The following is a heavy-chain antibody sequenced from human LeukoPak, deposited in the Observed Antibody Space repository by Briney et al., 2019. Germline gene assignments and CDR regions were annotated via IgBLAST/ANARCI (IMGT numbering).Heavy chain of an antibody. D-gene: IGHD6-19*01. J-gene: IGHJ4*02. CDR3: VRGGIQVSGIDEIDY. CDR1: GLTFRSYD. V-gene: IGHV3-13*01. Sequence: AGGSLRLSCAASGLTFRSYDMHWVRQVTGKGLEWVSAVGISGDTYYAGSVKGRFTISRENAKNSLYLQMNSLTAGDTAVYYCVRGGIQVSGIDEIDYWGQGTLVTVSS. CDR2: VGISGDT.